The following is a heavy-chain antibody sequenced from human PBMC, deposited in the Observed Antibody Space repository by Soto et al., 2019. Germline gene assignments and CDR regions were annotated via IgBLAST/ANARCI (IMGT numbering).Heavy chain of an antibody. D-gene: IGHD3-3*01. V-gene: IGHV1-18*01. CDR3: ARDSSPYYDFWSGYYTAFDY. CDR2: ISAYNGNT. Sequence: GASVKVSCKASGYTFTNFGISWVRQAPGQGLEWMGWISAYNGNTNYAQKLQGRVTMTTDTSTSTAYMELRSLRSDDTAVYYCARDSSPYYDFWSGYYTAFDYWG. J-gene: IGHJ4*01. CDR1: GYTFTNFG.